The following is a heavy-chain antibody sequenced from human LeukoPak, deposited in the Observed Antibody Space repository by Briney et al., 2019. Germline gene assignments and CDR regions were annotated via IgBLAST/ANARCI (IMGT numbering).Heavy chain of an antibody. CDR3: ARADIRVGATVFDY. CDR2: ISYDGSNK. Sequence: TGGSLRLSCAASGFTFSSYAMHWVRQAPGKGLEWVAVISYDGSNKYYADSVKGRFTISRDNSKNTLYLQMNSLRAEDTAVYYCARADIRVGATVFDYWGQGTLVTVSS. V-gene: IGHV3-30-3*01. J-gene: IGHJ4*02. D-gene: IGHD1-26*01. CDR1: GFTFSSYA.